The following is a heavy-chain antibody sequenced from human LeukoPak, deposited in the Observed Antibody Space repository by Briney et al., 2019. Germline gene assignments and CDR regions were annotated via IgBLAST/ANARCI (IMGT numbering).Heavy chain of an antibody. CDR1: GGSISSSSYY. V-gene: IGHV4-39*07. CDR2: IYYSGST. CDR3: ARGMRPYYYMDV. J-gene: IGHJ6*03. Sequence: SETLSLTCTVSGGSISSSSYYWGWIRQPPGKGLEWTGSIYYSGSTYYNPSLKSRVTISVDTSKNQFSLKLSSVTAADTAVYYCARGMRPYYYMDVWGKGTTVTVSS. D-gene: IGHD2-8*01.